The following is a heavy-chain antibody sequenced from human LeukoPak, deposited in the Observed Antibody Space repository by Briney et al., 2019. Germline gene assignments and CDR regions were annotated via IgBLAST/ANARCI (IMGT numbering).Heavy chain of an antibody. CDR1: GFTFSSYA. D-gene: IGHD3-22*01. V-gene: IGHV3-23*01. CDR2: ISGSGGST. J-gene: IGHJ5*02. CDR3: AKARTMIRPNWFDP. Sequence: GGSLRLSCAASGFTFSSYAMSWVRQAPGKGLEWVSAISGSGGSTYHADSVKGRFTISRDNPKNTLYLQMNSLRAEDTAVYYCAKARTMIRPNWFDPWGQGTLVTVSS.